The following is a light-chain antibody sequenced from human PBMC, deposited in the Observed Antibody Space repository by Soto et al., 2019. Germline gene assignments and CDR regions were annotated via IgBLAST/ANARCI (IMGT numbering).Light chain of an antibody. CDR1: RNIERW. Sequence: DIQITQSPSTMSASLGARVTITCRASRNIERWLAWYQQKPGKAPRHLIYDASTLETGVPSRFSGGGSGTEFTLTISSLQPDDNATYYCQHCDTYWAFGQGPKVEVE. CDR3: QHCDTYWA. CDR2: DAS. V-gene: IGKV1-5*01. J-gene: IGKJ1*01.